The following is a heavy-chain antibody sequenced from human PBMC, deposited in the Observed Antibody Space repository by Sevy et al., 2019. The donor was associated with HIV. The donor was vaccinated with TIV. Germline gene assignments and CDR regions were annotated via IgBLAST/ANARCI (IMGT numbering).Heavy chain of an antibody. CDR2: IWYDGTIK. J-gene: IGHJ6*02. Sequence: GGSLRLSCAASGFTFSSYVMHWVRQAPGKGLEWVALIWYDGTIKYYADSVKGRFTISRDNSKDTLFLQMNSLRVEDTAVYYCARALRGFYGTEGMDVWGQGTTVTVSS. V-gene: IGHV3-33*08. CDR3: ARALRGFYGTEGMDV. CDR1: GFTFSSYV. D-gene: IGHD3-10*01.